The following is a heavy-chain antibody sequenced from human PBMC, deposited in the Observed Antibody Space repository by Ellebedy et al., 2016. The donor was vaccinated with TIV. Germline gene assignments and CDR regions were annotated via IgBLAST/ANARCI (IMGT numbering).Heavy chain of an antibody. CDR1: GFTFSSYA. CDR2: IGGSGGGA. Sequence: GESLKISCAASGFTFSSYAMNWVRQTPGKGLEWVSLIGGSGGGAYYADSVKGRFTISRDNSKNTLYLQMGSLRAEDTAVYYCAKGSSENYGYFDYWGQGTLVTVSS. CDR3: AKGSSENYGYFDY. V-gene: IGHV3-23*01. D-gene: IGHD1-7*01. J-gene: IGHJ4*02.